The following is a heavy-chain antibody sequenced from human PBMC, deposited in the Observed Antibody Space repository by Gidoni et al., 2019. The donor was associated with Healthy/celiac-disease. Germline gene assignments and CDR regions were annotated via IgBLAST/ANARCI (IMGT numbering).Heavy chain of an antibody. CDR2: INHSGST. CDR1: GGSFSGYY. V-gene: IGHV4-34*01. D-gene: IGHD2-15*01. CDR3: ARGGGLSYYLDY. Sequence: QVQLQQWGAGLLKPSETLSLTCAVYGGSFSGYYWSWIRQPPGKGLEWIGEINHSGSTNYNPSLKSRVTISVDTSKNQFSLKLSSVTAADTAVYYCARGGGLSYYLDYWGQGTLVTVSS. J-gene: IGHJ4*02.